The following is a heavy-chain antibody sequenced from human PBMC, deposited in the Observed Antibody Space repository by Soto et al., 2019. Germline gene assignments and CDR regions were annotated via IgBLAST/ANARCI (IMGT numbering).Heavy chain of an antibody. V-gene: IGHV5-51*01. CDR3: ARDGLSSSSSFDY. Sequence: GESLKISCKASGYSFTDYWIGWVRQMPGKGLEWMGIIYPGDSDTKYSPSFKGQVTISADKSISTTYMKWNSMKASDTAMYYCARDGLSSSSSFDYWGQGTLVTVSS. CDR2: IYPGDSDT. J-gene: IGHJ4*02. CDR1: GYSFTDYW. D-gene: IGHD6-6*01.